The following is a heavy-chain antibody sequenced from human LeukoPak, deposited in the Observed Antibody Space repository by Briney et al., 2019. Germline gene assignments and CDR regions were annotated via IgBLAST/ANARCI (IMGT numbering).Heavy chain of an antibody. CDR1: GFTFSTYW. D-gene: IGHD3-22*01. CDR3: ARDGSSGSNWFDP. J-gene: IGHJ5*02. V-gene: IGHV3-7*01. Sequence: GGSLRLSCAASGFTFSTYWMSWVRQAPGKGLEWVANIKQDGSEKYYVDSVKGRFTISRDNAKNSLYLQMNSLRAEDTAVYYCARDGSSGSNWFDPWGQGTLVTVSS. CDR2: IKQDGSEK.